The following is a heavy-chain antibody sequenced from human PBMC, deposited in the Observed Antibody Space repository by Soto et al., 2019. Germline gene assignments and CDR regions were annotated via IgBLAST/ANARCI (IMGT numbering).Heavy chain of an antibody. J-gene: IGHJ6*02. Sequence: VQLVESGGGVVQPGRSLRLSCAASGFTFSSYGMHWVRQAPGKGLEWVAVISYDGSNKYYADSVKGRFTISRDNSKNTLYLQMNSLRAEDTAVYYCAKDYLRGRHYGMDVWGQGTTVTVSS. D-gene: IGHD1-1*01. V-gene: IGHV3-30*18. CDR3: AKDYLRGRHYGMDV. CDR1: GFTFSSYG. CDR2: ISYDGSNK.